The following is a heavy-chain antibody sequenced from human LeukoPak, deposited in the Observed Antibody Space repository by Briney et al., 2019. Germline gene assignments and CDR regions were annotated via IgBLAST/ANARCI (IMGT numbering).Heavy chain of an antibody. CDR3: ARDGLRLGELSLTEMWY. Sequence: SVKVSCKASGDTFSSYAISWVRQAPGQGLEWMGGIIPIFGTANYAQKFQGRVTITADESTSTAYMELSSLRSEDTAVYYCARDGLRLGELSLTEMWYWGQGTLVTVSS. CDR2: IIPIFGTA. J-gene: IGHJ4*02. D-gene: IGHD3-16*02. CDR1: GDTFSSYA. V-gene: IGHV1-69*13.